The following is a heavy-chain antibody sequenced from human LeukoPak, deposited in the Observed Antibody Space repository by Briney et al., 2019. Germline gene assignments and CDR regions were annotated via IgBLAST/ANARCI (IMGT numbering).Heavy chain of an antibody. J-gene: IGHJ4*02. Sequence: PGGSLRLSCAASGFTFSSYAMSWVRQAPGKGLEWVSAISGSGGSTYYADSVKGRFTISRDNSKNTLYLQMNSLRAEDTAVYYCAKGSRYYYDSSGYYYGYYFDYWGQGTLVTVSS. V-gene: IGHV3-23*01. CDR3: AKGSRYYYDSSGYYYGYYFDY. CDR1: GFTFSSYA. CDR2: ISGSGGST. D-gene: IGHD3-22*01.